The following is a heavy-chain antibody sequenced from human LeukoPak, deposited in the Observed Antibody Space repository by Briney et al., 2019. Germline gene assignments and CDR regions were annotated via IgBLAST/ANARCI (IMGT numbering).Heavy chain of an antibody. CDR1: GYTFTSYY. J-gene: IGHJ4*02. Sequence: ASVTVSCLASGYTFTSYYMHWVRQAPGQGLEWMGIINPSGGSTSYAQKFQGRVTMTSNTSTSTAYMELSSRRSDDTAVYYCARRDYYDSSGYYLDYWGQGTLVTVSS. V-gene: IGHV1-46*01. D-gene: IGHD3-22*01. CDR2: INPSGGST. CDR3: ARRDYYDSSGYYLDY.